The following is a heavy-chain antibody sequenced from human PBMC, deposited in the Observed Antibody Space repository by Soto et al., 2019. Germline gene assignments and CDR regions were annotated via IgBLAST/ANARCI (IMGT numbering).Heavy chain of an antibody. D-gene: IGHD3-22*01. CDR1: GFTFSSYS. J-gene: IGHJ4*02. V-gene: IGHV3-21*01. CDR3: ARTRRVYYYDSSGSLDY. Sequence: GGSLRLSCAASGFTFSSYSMNWVRQAPGKGLELVSSISSSSSYIYYADSVKGRFTISRDNAKNSLYLQMNSLRAEDTAVYYCARTRRVYYYDSSGSLDYWGQGTMVTVSS. CDR2: ISSSSSYI.